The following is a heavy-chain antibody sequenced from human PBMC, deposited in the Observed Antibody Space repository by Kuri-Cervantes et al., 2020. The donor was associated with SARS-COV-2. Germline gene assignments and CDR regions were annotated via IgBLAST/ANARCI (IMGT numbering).Heavy chain of an antibody. CDR1: GYTFTSYD. V-gene: IGHV1-8*03. CDR2: MNPNSGNT. Sequence: ASVQVSCKASGYTFTSYDINWVRQATGQGLEWMGWMNPNSGNTGYAQKFQGRVTITRNTSISTAYMELSSLRSEDTAVYYCARRVVVPAALPSGWYFDLWGRGTLVTVSS. J-gene: IGHJ2*01. CDR3: ARRVVVPAALPSGWYFDL. D-gene: IGHD2-2*02.